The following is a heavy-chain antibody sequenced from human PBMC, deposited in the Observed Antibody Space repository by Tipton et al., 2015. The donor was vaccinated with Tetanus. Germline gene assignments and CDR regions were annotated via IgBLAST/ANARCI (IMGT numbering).Heavy chain of an antibody. CDR2: IYYTGNT. Sequence: TLSLTCTVSGGSIRSGGYYWTWIRQHPERGLEWIGYIYYTGNTYYNPSLKSRVTISVDSSKNQFSLKLTSVTAADTAVYYCARFLSFGSGTYGARWGQGALVTVSS. D-gene: IGHD3-10*01. J-gene: IGHJ4*02. CDR1: GGSIRSGGYY. V-gene: IGHV4-30-4*01. CDR3: ARFLSFGSGTYGAR.